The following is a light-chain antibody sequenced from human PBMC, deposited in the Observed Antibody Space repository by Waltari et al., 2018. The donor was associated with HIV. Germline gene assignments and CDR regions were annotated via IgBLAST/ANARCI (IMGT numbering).Light chain of an antibody. CDR1: TIGTKS. CDR2: YNA. CDR3: HVWDTISDHVV. V-gene: IGLV3-21*04. J-gene: IGLJ2*01. Sequence: SYVLTQPPSVSVAPGKTAKTTWVGNTIGTKSVHWYQQKPDQAPVLVIYYNADRPSGIPERFSGSNSGNTATLTINRVEAGDEADYYCHVWDTISDHVVFGGGSKLTVL.